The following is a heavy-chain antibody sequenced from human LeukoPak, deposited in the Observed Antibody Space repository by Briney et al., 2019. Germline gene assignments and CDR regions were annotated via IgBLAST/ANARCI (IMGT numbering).Heavy chain of an antibody. Sequence: PSETLSLTCTVSGYSISSGYYWGWIRQPPGKGLEWIGSIYHSGSTYYNPSLKSRVTISVDTSKNQFSLKLSSVTAADTAVYYCARDHVRFIRRRNNVFDIWGQGTMVTVSS. D-gene: IGHD1-14*01. J-gene: IGHJ3*02. CDR3: ARDHVRFIRRRNNVFDI. CDR2: IYHSGST. V-gene: IGHV4-38-2*02. CDR1: GYSISSGYY.